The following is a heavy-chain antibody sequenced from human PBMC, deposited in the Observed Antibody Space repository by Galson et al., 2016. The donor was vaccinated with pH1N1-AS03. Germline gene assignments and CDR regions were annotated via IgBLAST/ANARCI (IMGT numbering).Heavy chain of an antibody. V-gene: IGHV3-23*01. J-gene: IGHJ5*02. CDR2: VGGVDGSL. CDR3: ARGSGSPHWFDP. D-gene: IGHD3-3*01. CDR1: GFTFSIYA. Sequence: SLRLSCAASGFTFSIYAMHWVRQAPGKGLEWVSGVGGVDGSLWYAESVKGRFTASRDNSKGTLDLQVNSLRADDTAVYYCARGSGSPHWFDPWGQGTLVTVSS.